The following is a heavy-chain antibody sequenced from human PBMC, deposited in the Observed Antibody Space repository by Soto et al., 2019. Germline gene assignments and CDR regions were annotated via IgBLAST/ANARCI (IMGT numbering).Heavy chain of an antibody. Sequence: PSETLSLTCTVSGGSISSIYYWGWIRQPPGKGLEWIGSIYYSGSTYYNPSLKSRVTISVDTSKNQFSLKLSSVTAADTAVYYCARHVGGGSYFRYYYYYGMDVWGQGTTVTVSS. J-gene: IGHJ6*02. CDR3: ARHVGGGSYFRYYYYYGMDV. V-gene: IGHV4-39*01. D-gene: IGHD1-26*01. CDR2: IYYSGST. CDR1: GGSISSIYY.